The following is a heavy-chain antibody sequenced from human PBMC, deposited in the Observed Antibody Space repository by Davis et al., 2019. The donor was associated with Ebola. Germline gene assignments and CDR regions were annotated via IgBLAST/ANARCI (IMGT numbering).Heavy chain of an antibody. CDR3: ARGKTVTDTRGLSWFDP. Sequence: ASVKVSCKASAYTFIKYAILWVRHAPGQRLEWMGGINAGDGSTKYSENFQGRLTVTRDTSASTAYMELYSLRSEDTAVYYCARGKTVTDTRGLSWFDPWGQGTLVTVSS. CDR2: INAGDGST. D-gene: IGHD6-19*01. CDR1: AYTFIKYA. V-gene: IGHV1-3*01. J-gene: IGHJ5*02.